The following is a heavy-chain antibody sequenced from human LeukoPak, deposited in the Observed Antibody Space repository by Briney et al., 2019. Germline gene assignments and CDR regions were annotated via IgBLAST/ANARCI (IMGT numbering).Heavy chain of an antibody. Sequence: TSETLSLTCTVSGGSISSGGYYWSWIRQHPGKGLEWIGYIYYSGSTYYNPSLKSRVTISVDTSKNQLSLKLSSVTAADTAVYYCARGRVYGDPTPFDYWGQGTLVTVSS. CDR1: GGSISSGGYY. CDR2: IYYSGST. CDR3: ARGRVYGDPTPFDY. D-gene: IGHD4-17*01. V-gene: IGHV4-31*03. J-gene: IGHJ4*02.